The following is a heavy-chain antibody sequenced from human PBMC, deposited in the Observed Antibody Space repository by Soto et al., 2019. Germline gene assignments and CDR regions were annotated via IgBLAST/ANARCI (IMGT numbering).Heavy chain of an antibody. CDR2: IYYSGST. V-gene: IGHV4-31*03. CDR3: ARERLRFLEWLSD. D-gene: IGHD3-3*01. Sequence: QVQLQESGPGLVKPSQTLSLTCTVSGGSVSSGGYYLSWIRQHPGKGLEWIGYIYYSGSTYYNPSLKSRVTISVDTSKNQFSLKLSSVTAADTDVYYCARERLRFLEWLSDWGQGTLVTVSS. CDR1: GGSVSSGGYY. J-gene: IGHJ4*02.